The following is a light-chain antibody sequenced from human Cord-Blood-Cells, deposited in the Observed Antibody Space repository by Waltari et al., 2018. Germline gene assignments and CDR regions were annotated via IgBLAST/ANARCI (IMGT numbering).Light chain of an antibody. Sequence: DIQMTQSPSILSASVGDRVTITCRASQSLSSWVAWYQQKPGKAPKLLIYEASRLESGVPSRFSGSGSGTEFTLTISSLQPDDFATYYCQQYNSYSWTFGQGTNVEIK. CDR2: EAS. CDR1: QSLSSW. J-gene: IGKJ1*01. CDR3: QQYNSYSWT. V-gene: IGKV1-5*01.